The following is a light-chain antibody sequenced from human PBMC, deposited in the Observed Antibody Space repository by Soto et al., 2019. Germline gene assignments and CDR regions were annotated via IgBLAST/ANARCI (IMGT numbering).Light chain of an antibody. CDR3: QQYDSSPRT. CDR1: QSVSSN. V-gene: IGKV3-15*01. Sequence: EIVMTQSPSTLSVSPGERATLSCRASQSVSSNLALYQQKPGQAPRLLIYGASTRATGIPARFSGSGSGTEFTLTISSLQSEDFAVYYCQQYDSSPRTFGQGTKVDIK. J-gene: IGKJ1*01. CDR2: GAS.